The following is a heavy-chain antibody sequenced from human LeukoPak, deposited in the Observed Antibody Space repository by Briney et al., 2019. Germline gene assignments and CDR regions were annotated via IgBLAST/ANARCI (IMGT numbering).Heavy chain of an antibody. CDR1: GFTFSTYA. CDR3: AKAHVGATLRSPLGY. Sequence: GSLRLSCAASGFTFSTYAMSWVRQAPGKGLEWVSAISGSGGSTYYADSVKGRFTISRDNSKNTLYLQMNSLRAEDTAVYYCAKAHVGATLRSPLGYWGQGTLVTVSS. J-gene: IGHJ4*02. V-gene: IGHV3-23*01. CDR2: ISGSGGST. D-gene: IGHD1-26*01.